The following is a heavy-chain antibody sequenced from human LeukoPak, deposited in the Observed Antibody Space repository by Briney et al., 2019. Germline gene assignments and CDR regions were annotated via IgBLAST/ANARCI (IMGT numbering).Heavy chain of an antibody. CDR3: AKARGYSSSSENNWFDP. Sequence: GGSLRLSCTVSGFTFSSYAMNWVRQAPGKGLEWVTASGSGESTYYADSVKGRFTISRENSKSTLYLQMNSLRAEDTALYYCAKARGYSSSSENNWFDPWGQGTLVTVSS. CDR1: GFTFSSYA. CDR2: SGSGEST. D-gene: IGHD6-6*01. J-gene: IGHJ5*02. V-gene: IGHV3-23*01.